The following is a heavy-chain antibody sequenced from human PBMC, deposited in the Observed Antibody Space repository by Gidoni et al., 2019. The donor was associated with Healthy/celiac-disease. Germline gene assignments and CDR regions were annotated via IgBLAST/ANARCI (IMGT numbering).Heavy chain of an antibody. Sequence: EVQLLESGGGLVQPGGSLRLSCAASGFTFSSYAMSWVRQAPGKGLEWVSAISGSGGSTYYADSVKGRFTISRDNSKNTLYLQMNSLRAEDTAVYYCAKKVSEWFGELFSYYYYMDVWGKGTTVTVSS. V-gene: IGHV3-23*01. J-gene: IGHJ6*03. CDR2: ISGSGGST. CDR3: AKKVSEWFGELFSYYYYMDV. D-gene: IGHD3-10*01. CDR1: GFTFSSYA.